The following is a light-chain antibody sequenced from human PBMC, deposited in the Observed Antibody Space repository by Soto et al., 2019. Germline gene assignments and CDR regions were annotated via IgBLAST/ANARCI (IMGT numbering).Light chain of an antibody. V-gene: IGKV3-15*01. CDR1: QSVYSN. J-gene: IGKJ4*01. CDR3: QQYNNWPPIA. CDR2: GAS. Sequence: EIVMAQSPATLSVSPGERATLSCRASQSVYSNLAWYQQKPGQAPTLLIYGASSRATGIPARFSGSGSGTEFTLTISSLQSEDFAVYYCQQYNNWPPIAFGGGTKVEIK.